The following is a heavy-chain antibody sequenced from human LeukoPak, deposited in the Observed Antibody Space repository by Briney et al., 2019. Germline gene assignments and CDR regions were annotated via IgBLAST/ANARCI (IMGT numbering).Heavy chain of an antibody. CDR1: GFTFSSYS. D-gene: IGHD1-26*01. CDR3: ARDRRGSYSFDY. CDR2: ISSSSSYI. Sequence: GGSLRLSCAASGFTFSSYSMNWVRQAPGKGLEWVSSISSSSSYIYYADSVKGRFTISRGNAKNSLYLQMNSLRAEDTAVYYCARDRRGSYSFDYWGQGTLVTVSS. V-gene: IGHV3-21*04. J-gene: IGHJ4*02.